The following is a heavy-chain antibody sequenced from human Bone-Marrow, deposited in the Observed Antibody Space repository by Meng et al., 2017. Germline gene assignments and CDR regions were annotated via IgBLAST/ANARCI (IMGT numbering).Heavy chain of an antibody. CDR3: ARDFYYYDTLTAFDY. V-gene: IGHV4-34*01. CDR1: GGSFSGYY. D-gene: IGHD3-22*01. J-gene: IGHJ4*02. CDR2: INHNGRT. Sequence: SETLSLTCAVYGGSFSGYYWSWIRQPPGKSLEWIGEINHNGRTRYNSSLRSRVIISVDTSKNQFSLSVTSVTAADAALYYCARDFYYYDTLTAFDYWGQGALVTVSS.